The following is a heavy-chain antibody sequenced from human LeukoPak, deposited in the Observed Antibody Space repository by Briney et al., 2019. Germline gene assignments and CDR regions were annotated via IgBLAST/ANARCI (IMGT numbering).Heavy chain of an antibody. CDR2: FDAEDGET. J-gene: IGHJ5*02. D-gene: IGHD2-2*01. Sequence: ASGKVSCSVSGNTLTELSIHWVRQAPGKGLGWKGGFDAEDGETIYAEKFQGRVTMTEDTSIDTAYMELSSLRSDDTAVYYCATVVGSYCSSTSCYRNWFDPWGQGTLVTVSS. CDR3: ATVVGSYCSSTSCYRNWFDP. V-gene: IGHV1-24*01. CDR1: GNTLTELS.